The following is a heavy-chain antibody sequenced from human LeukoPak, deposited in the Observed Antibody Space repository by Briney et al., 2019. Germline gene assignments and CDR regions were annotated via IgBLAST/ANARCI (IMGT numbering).Heavy chain of an antibody. D-gene: IGHD3-9*01. Sequence: GGSLRLTCAASGFTFSTHAMSWVRQAPGKGLEWVSSISSSSSHRYYADSVKGRFTISRDNAKNSLYLQMNSLRAEDTAVYYCALGYDILTGRFDYWGQGTLVTVSS. CDR2: ISSSSSHR. CDR3: ALGYDILTGRFDY. J-gene: IGHJ4*02. V-gene: IGHV3-21*01. CDR1: GFTFSTHA.